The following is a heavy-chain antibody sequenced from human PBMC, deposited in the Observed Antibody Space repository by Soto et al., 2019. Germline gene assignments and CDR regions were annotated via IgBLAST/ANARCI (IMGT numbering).Heavy chain of an antibody. CDR2: IYYSGST. Sequence: PSEILSLTCTVSGGSISSGDYYWSWIRQPPGKGLEWIGYIYYSGSTYYNPSLKSRVTISVDTSKNQFSLKLSSVTAADTAVYYCARVFGDSHNWFDPWGQGTLVTVSS. CDR1: GGSISSGDYY. V-gene: IGHV4-30-4*01. J-gene: IGHJ5*02. D-gene: IGHD4-17*01. CDR3: ARVFGDSHNWFDP.